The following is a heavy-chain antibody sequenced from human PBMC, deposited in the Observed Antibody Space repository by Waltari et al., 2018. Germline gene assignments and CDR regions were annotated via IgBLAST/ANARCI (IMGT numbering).Heavy chain of an antibody. CDR3: ARGNSDIVVVPAALYGMDV. J-gene: IGHJ6*02. V-gene: IGHV4-34*01. Sequence: QVQLQQWGAGLLKPSETLSLTCAVYGGSFSGYYWSWIRQPPGTGLEWIGEINHSGSTNYNPSLKRRVTISVDTSKNQFSLKLSSVTAADTAVYYCARGNSDIVVVPAALYGMDVWGQGTTVTVSS. D-gene: IGHD2-2*01. CDR2: INHSGST. CDR1: GGSFSGYY.